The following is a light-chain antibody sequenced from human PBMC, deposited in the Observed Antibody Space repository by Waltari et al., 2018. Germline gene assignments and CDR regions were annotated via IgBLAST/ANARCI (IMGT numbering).Light chain of an antibody. CDR3: QQYSDWPPWT. Sequence: EIMMTQSPATLSLSPGDRATLSCSASQSVGSNLAWYQQKLGQAPRLLMFAASTRAPDIPARFSGSGSGTDFTLTISGLQSEDFALYYCQQYSDWPPWTFGQGTKVEIK. J-gene: IGKJ1*01. CDR2: AAS. V-gene: IGKV3-15*01. CDR1: QSVGSN.